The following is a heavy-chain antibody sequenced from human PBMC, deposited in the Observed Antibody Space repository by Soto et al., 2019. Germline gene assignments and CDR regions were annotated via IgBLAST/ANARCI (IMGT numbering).Heavy chain of an antibody. CDR1: GGTFSSYA. CDR3: ARGSYYYDSSGYYQL. D-gene: IGHD3-22*01. Sequence: ASVKVSCKASGGTFSSYAISWVRQAPGQGLEWMGGIIPIFGTANYAQKFQGRVTITADESTSTAYMELSSLRSEDTAVYYCARGSYYYDSSGYYQLWGQGTLVTVSS. CDR2: IIPIFGTA. J-gene: IGHJ4*02. V-gene: IGHV1-69*13.